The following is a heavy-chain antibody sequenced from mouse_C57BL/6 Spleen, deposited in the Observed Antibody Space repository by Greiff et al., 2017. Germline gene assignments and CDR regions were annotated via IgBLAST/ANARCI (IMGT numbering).Heavy chain of an antibody. D-gene: IGHD1-1*01. CDR3: AREGDYYGSSYVDY. CDR1: GYTFTSYW. Sequence: VQLQQPGAELVKPGASVKLSCKASGYTFTSYWMHWVKQRPGQGLEWIGMIHPNSGSTNYNEKFKSKATLTVDKSSSTAYMQLSSLTSEAAAVYYCAREGDYYGSSYVDYWGQGTTLTVSS. CDR2: IHPNSGST. V-gene: IGHV1-64*01. J-gene: IGHJ2*01.